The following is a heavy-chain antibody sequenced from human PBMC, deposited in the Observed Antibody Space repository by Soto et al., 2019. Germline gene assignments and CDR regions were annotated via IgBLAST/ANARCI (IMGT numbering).Heavy chain of an antibody. D-gene: IGHD4-17*01. V-gene: IGHV1-18*01. CDR3: ARDSQGDYSSDS. Sequence: QVQLVQSGAEVKKPGASVKVSCKASGYTFTSYGISWVRQAPGQGLEWMGWISAYNGNTNYTQKLQGRVTMTTDTPTSTVYMEPRSLRSDAPAVYYGARDSQGDYSSDSWGQGTLVTVSS. CDR2: ISAYNGNT. CDR1: GYTFTSYG. J-gene: IGHJ5*01.